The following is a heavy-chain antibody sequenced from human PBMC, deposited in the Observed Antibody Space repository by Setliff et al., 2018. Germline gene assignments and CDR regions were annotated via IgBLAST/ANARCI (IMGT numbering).Heavy chain of an antibody. CDR2: TFHLSTWNH. Sequence: SQTLSLTCAISGDSVSTNGVAWNWIRQSPSRGLEWLGRTFHLSTWNHQYALSVKNRITINPDTSKNQFSLKLNSVTAADTALYFCAREVAGTYHYFDPWGQGTLVTVSS. V-gene: IGHV6-1*01. CDR1: GDSVSTNGVA. CDR3: AREVAGTYHYFDP. J-gene: IGHJ5*02. D-gene: IGHD6-19*01.